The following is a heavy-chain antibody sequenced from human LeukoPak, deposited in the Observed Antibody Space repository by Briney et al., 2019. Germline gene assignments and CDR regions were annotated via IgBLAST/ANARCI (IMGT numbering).Heavy chain of an antibody. V-gene: IGHV3-30*18. J-gene: IGHJ4*02. Sequence: GGSLRLSCAASGFTFSTYSMNWVRQAPGKGLEWVAVISYDGSNKYYADSVKGRFTISRDNSKNTLYLQMNSLRTEDTAVYYCAKDRHDYGSGSYYRGDDYWGQGTLATVSS. D-gene: IGHD3-10*01. CDR1: GFTFSTYS. CDR2: ISYDGSNK. CDR3: AKDRHDYGSGSYYRGDDY.